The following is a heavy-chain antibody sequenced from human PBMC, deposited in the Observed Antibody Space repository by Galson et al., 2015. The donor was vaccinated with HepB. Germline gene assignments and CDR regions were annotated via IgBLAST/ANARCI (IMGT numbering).Heavy chain of an antibody. CDR2: INPSGGST. J-gene: IGHJ3*02. V-gene: IGHV1-46*01. CDR3: ARVMDIAVAGSAFDI. D-gene: IGHD6-19*01. CDR1: GYTFTSYY. Sequence: SVKVSCKASGYTFTSYYMHWVRQAPGQGLEWMGIINPSGGSTSYAQKFQGRVTMTRDTSTSTVYMELSSLRSEDTAVYYCARVMDIAVAGSAFDIWGQGTMVTVSS.